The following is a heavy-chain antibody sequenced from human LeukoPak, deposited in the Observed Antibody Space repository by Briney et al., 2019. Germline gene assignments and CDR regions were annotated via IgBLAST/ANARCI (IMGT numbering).Heavy chain of an antibody. CDR3: ARVFEYYDILTGYERGPHFDY. D-gene: IGHD3-9*01. CDR2: IYYSGST. V-gene: IGHV4-59*01. Sequence: SETLSLTCTVSGGSISSYYWSWIRQPPGKGLEWIGYIYYSGSTNYNPSLKSRVTISVDTSKNQFSLKLSSVTAADTAVYYCARVFEYYDILTGYERGPHFDYWGQGALVTVSS. J-gene: IGHJ4*02. CDR1: GGSISSYY.